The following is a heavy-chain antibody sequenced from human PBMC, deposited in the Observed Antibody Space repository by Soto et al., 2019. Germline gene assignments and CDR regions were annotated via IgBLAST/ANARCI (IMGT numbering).Heavy chain of an antibody. J-gene: IGHJ6*02. Sequence: SETLSLTCTVSGGSISSYYWSWIRQPPGKGLEWIGYIYYSGSTNYNPSLKSRITISVDTAKNKFSLKLNSVTAADTAVDYCARGWCQGVLSSSCYYYYYGMDVWGQGTTVTVSS. CDR1: GGSISSYY. CDR3: ARGWCQGVLSSSCYYYYYGMDV. D-gene: IGHD6-13*01. CDR2: IYYSGST. V-gene: IGHV4-59*01.